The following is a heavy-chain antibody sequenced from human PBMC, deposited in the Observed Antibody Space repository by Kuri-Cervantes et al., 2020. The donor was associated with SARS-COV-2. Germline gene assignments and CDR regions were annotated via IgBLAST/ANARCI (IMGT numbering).Heavy chain of an antibody. D-gene: IGHD3-16*02. CDR3: ARSMITFGGDMVHDS. V-gene: IGHV1-46*01. CDR1: GYTFTSYY. Sequence: SVTVSCMASGYTFTSYYMHCVRPAPGQGLEWMGIINPSGGSTSYAQKFQGRVTMTRDTSTSKVYMELSSLRSEDTAVYYCARSMITFGGDMVHDSWGQGTLVTVSS. J-gene: IGHJ4*02. CDR2: INPSGGST.